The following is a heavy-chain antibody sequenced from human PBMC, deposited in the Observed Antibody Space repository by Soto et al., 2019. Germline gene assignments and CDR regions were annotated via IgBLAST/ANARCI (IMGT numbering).Heavy chain of an antibody. Sequence: GGSLRLSCAASGFTVSSNYMSWVRQAPGKGLECVSVIYSGDSTYYADSVKGRFTISRDNSKNTLYLQMNSLRAEDTAVYYCARDNDIGSGWYGHGMDVWGQGTTVTVSS. CDR1: GFTVSSNY. D-gene: IGHD6-19*01. V-gene: IGHV3-53*01. CDR2: IYSGDST. J-gene: IGHJ6*02. CDR3: ARDNDIGSGWYGHGMDV.